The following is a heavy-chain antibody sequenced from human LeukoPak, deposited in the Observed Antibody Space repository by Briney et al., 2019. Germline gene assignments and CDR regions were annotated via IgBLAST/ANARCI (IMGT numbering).Heavy chain of an antibody. Sequence: PSETLSLTCTVSGGSISSGGYYWSWIRQHPGKGLECIGYIYYSGSTYYNPSLKSRVTISVDTSKNQFSLKLSSVTAADTAVYYCVAAVAGTVGLYYFDYWGQGTLVTVSS. D-gene: IGHD6-19*01. J-gene: IGHJ4*02. CDR2: IYYSGST. CDR1: GGSISSGGYY. CDR3: VAAVAGTVGLYYFDY. V-gene: IGHV4-31*03.